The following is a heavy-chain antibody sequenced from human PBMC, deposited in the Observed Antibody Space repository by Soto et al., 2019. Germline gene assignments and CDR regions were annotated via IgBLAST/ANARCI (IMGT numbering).Heavy chain of an antibody. V-gene: IGHV3-33*01. J-gene: IGHJ5*02. CDR2: IWYDGSNK. CDR3: ARVSSGWYVS. D-gene: IGHD6-19*01. Sequence: QVQLVESGGGVVQPGRSLRLSCAASGFTFSSYGMHWVRQAPGKGLEWVAVIWYDGSNKYYADSVKGRFTISRDNSKNPPYLQMNSLRAEDTAVYYCARVSSGWYVSWGQGTLVTVSS. CDR1: GFTFSSYG.